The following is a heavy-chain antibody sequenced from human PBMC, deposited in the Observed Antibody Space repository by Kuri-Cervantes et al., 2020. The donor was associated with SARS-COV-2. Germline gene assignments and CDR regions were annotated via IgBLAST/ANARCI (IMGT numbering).Heavy chain of an antibody. D-gene: IGHD3-22*01. Sequence: SETLSLTCTVSGGSISSSSYYWGWIRQPPGKGLEWIGSIYYSGSTYYNPSLKSRVTISVDTSKNQFSLKLSSVTAADTAVYYCARLTYYYDSSGYNDAFDIWGQGTMVTVSS. CDR2: IYYSGST. CDR3: ARLTYYYDSSGYNDAFDI. CDR1: GGSISSSSYY. V-gene: IGHV4-39*07. J-gene: IGHJ3*02.